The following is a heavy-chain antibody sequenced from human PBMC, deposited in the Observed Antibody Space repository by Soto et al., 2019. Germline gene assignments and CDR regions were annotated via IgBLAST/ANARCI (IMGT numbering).Heavy chain of an antibody. CDR3: GKDGRKAEAETVH. V-gene: IGHV3-23*01. Sequence: EVQLLESGGGLVQPGGSLRLSCAASGFTFSTYDISWVRQAPGKGLEWVSAITGGAKSIYYADSVKGRFIISRDNSKNTLYLQMNRLRTEDTAVYYCGKDGRKAEAETVHWGRGALVTVSS. J-gene: IGHJ1*01. CDR1: GFTFSTYD. CDR2: ITGGAKSI. D-gene: IGHD6-13*01.